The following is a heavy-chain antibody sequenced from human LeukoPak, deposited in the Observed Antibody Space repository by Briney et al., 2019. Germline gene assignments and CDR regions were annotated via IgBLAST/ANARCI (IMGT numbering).Heavy chain of an antibody. Sequence: PGGSLRLSCAASGFTFSSYAMSWVRQAPGKGLEWVSAISGSGGSTYYADSVKGRFTISRDNSKNTLYLQMNSLRAEGTAVYYCASGPHVVVVAATDYWGQGTLVTVSS. D-gene: IGHD2-15*01. CDR1: GFTFSSYA. J-gene: IGHJ4*02. V-gene: IGHV3-23*01. CDR3: ASGPHVVVVAATDY. CDR2: ISGSGGST.